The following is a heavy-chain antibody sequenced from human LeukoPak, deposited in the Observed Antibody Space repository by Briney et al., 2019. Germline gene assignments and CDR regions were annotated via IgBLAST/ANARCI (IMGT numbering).Heavy chain of an antibody. Sequence: ASVKVSCKASGGTFSSYAISWVRQAPGQGLEWMGGIIPIFGTASYAQKFQGRVTITTDESTSTAYMELSSLRAVDTAVYFCARGEEKATITALDSWGQGTLVTVSS. J-gene: IGHJ4*02. CDR3: ARGEEKATITALDS. CDR2: IIPIFGTA. CDR1: GGTFSSYA. D-gene: IGHD5-24*01. V-gene: IGHV1-69*05.